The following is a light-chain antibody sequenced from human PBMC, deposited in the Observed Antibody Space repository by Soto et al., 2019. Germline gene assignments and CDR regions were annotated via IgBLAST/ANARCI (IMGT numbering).Light chain of an antibody. Sequence: DIQMTQSPSSLSASVGDRVTITCRASQGISHFLAWYQQKPGQVPKLLIYAASTLLPGVPSRFSGSGSGKDFTRTISSLQPEDVATYYCQSYNDASTFGQGTKVEI. CDR1: QGISHF. V-gene: IGKV1-27*01. J-gene: IGKJ1*01. CDR2: AAS. CDR3: QSYNDAST.